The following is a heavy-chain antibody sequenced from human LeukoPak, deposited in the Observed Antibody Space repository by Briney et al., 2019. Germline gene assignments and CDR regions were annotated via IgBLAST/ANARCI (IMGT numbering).Heavy chain of an antibody. CDR2: ISGSGGST. Sequence: GGSLRLSCAASGFTFSSYAMSWVRQAPGKGLEWVSAISGSGGSTYYADSVKGRLTISRDNSKNTLYLQMNSLRAEDTAVYYCAKDCSSTSCYRFDYWGQGTLVTVSS. V-gene: IGHV3-23*01. CDR3: AKDCSSTSCYRFDY. J-gene: IGHJ4*02. D-gene: IGHD2-2*01. CDR1: GFTFSSYA.